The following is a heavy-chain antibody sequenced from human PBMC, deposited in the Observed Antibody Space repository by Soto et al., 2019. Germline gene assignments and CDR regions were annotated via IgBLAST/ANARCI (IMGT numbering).Heavy chain of an antibody. CDR2: IYYGGST. CDR3: ASLGSF. J-gene: IGHJ4*02. CDR1: GGSISSGDYY. Sequence: QVQLQESGPGLVKPSQTLSLTCTVSGGSISSGDYYWSWLRQAPGKGLEWIGYIYYGGSTYYYPTLKSRVNISVYTSKNQFSLKLSSVTAADTAVYYCASLGSFWGQGTLVTVSS. D-gene: IGHD6-13*01. V-gene: IGHV4-30-4*08.